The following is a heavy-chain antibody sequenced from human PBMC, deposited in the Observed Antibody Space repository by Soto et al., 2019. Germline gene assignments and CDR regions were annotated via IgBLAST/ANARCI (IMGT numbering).Heavy chain of an antibody. J-gene: IGHJ5*02. D-gene: IGHD3-22*01. CDR2: IFPSDSDT. V-gene: IGHV5-51*01. Sequence: EDRSTSYRSGWVRQTPGKGLEWMRIIFPSDSDTRYSPSFQSQVTISADRSTSTVFLLWASRKAADTAVYFCARKDKSGYFNWFDPWGQGTLVTVSS. CDR1: EDRSTSYR. CDR3: ARKDKSGYFNWFDP.